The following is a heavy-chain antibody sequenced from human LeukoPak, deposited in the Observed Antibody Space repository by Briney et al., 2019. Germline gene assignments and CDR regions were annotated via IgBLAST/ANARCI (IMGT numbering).Heavy chain of an antibody. CDR2: IYYGGST. D-gene: IGHD3-22*01. V-gene: IGHV4-59*01. J-gene: IGHJ3*02. CDR3: ARGPDYYDSSGYYGDAFDI. Sequence: PSETLSLTCTVSGGSISSYYWSWIRQPPGKGLEWIGYIYYGGSTNYNPSLKSRVTISVDTSKNQFSLKLSSVTAADTAVYYCARGPDYYDSSGYYGDAFDIWGQGTMVTVSS. CDR1: GGSISSYY.